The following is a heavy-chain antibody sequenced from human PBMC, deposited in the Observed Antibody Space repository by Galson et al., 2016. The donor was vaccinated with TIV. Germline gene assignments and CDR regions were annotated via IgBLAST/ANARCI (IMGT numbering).Heavy chain of an antibody. CDR1: GYSFSSYW. V-gene: IGHV5-51*03. CDR2: IYPGDSDT. Sequence: QSGAEVKKPGESLKISCKGSGYSFSSYWIGWVRQMPGKGLEWMGIIYPGDSDTRYSPSSQGQVTISADKSISTAYLQWSSLKASDTAMYYCARPEGSGSYYYYGMDVWGQGTTVTVSS. J-gene: IGHJ6*02. D-gene: IGHD3-10*01. CDR3: ARPEGSGSYYYYGMDV.